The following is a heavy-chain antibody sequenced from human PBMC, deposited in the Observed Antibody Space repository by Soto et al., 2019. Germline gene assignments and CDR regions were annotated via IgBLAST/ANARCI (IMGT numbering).Heavy chain of an antibody. D-gene: IGHD6-19*01. J-gene: IGHJ4*02. V-gene: IGHV3-23*01. CDR1: GFTFSNCA. Sequence: EVHLLESGGGLVQPGGSLRLSCAASGFTFSNCAMSWVRQAPGKGLEWVSGISGSGDATWFADSVKGRFTISRDNSKNTLYLQMSTLRAEDTAVYYCAKDEGQAVTGPLGYWGQGTLVIVSS. CDR2: ISGSGDAT. CDR3: AKDEGQAVTGPLGY.